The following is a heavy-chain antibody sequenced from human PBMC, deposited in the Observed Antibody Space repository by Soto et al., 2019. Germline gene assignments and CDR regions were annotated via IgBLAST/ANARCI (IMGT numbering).Heavy chain of an antibody. D-gene: IGHD3-10*01. J-gene: IGHJ5*01. CDR1: GASITNGY. CDR2: IHHTGAI. Sequence: SETLSLTCTVSGASITNGYWSWIRQPPGKGLEWIGYIHHTGAIDYTPSLRGRISMSIDTSKSQFSLQMNSVTAADTAVYYCARGGPSSQWLGSWGQGTLVTV. CDR3: ARGGPSSQWLGS. V-gene: IGHV4-59*01.